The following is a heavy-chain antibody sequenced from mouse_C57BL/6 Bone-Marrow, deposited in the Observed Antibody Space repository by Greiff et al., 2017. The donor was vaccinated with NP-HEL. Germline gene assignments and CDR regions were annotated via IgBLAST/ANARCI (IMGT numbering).Heavy chain of an antibody. J-gene: IGHJ4*01. Sequence: EVQLQQSGAELVRPGASVKLSCTASGFNIKDDYMHWVKQRPEQGLEWIGWIDPENGDTEYASKFQGKATITADTSSNTAYLQLSSLTSEDTAVYDCTTGDSNYVPMDYWGQGTSVTVSS. CDR1: GFNIKDDY. V-gene: IGHV14-4*01. CDR3: TTGDSNYVPMDY. CDR2: IDPENGDT. D-gene: IGHD2-5*01.